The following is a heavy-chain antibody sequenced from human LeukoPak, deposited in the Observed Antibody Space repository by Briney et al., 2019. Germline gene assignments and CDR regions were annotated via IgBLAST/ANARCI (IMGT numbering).Heavy chain of an antibody. CDR3: ARDGLSGYSYGFCDY. J-gene: IGHJ4*02. CDR1: GFSFSSYS. Sequence: GGSLRLSCAASGFSFSSYSMNWVRQAPGKGLEWVSYISSSSSYIYYADSVKGRFTISRDKAKNSLYLQMNGLRAEDTAVYYCARDGLSGYSYGFCDYWGQGTLVTVSS. CDR2: ISSSSSYI. D-gene: IGHD5-18*01. V-gene: IGHV3-21*01.